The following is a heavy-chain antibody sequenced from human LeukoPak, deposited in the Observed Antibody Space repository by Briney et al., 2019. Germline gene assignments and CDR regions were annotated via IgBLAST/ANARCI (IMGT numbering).Heavy chain of an antibody. V-gene: IGHV1-8*01. Sequence: ESSVKVSCKASGYTFTSYDINWGRQATAQGREWMGWMNSNSGNTDYAQKFQGRVTMTRNTSISTAYMELSSLRSEDTAVYYCARAVVESYYDFWSGYSSRGWFDPWGQGTLVTVSS. CDR3: ARAVVESYYDFWSGYSSRGWFDP. CDR1: GYTFTSYD. J-gene: IGHJ5*02. CDR2: MNSNSGNT. D-gene: IGHD3-3*01.